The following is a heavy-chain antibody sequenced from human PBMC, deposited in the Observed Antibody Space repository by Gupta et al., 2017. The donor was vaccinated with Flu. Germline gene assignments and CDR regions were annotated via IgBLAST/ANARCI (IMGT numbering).Heavy chain of an antibody. J-gene: IGHJ4*02. CDR1: GFTFSKYA. V-gene: IGHV3-23*01. Sequence: EVQILESGGGLVQPGGSLRLSCATSGFTFSKYAMSWVRPAPGKGLEWVSESSSDGGHTFYADSVKGRFTISRDNSKNTTYLQMNNLRAGDTAKYYCAKDQGDCSSLGCSTFDYWGQGALVTVSS. CDR3: AKDQGDCSSLGCSTFDY. D-gene: IGHD2-2*01. CDR2: SSSDGGHT.